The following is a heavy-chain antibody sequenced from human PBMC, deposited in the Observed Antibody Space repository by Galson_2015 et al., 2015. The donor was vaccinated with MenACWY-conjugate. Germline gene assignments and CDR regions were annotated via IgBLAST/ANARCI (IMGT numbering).Heavy chain of an antibody. Sequence: SVKVSCKASGGTFSSYAISWVRQAPGQGLEWMGGIIPIFGTANYAQKFQGRVTITADESTSTAYMELRSLRSDDTAVYYCARTVGSNYRWFDPWGQGTLVTVSS. D-gene: IGHD4-11*01. CDR3: ARTVGSNYRWFDP. J-gene: IGHJ5*02. V-gene: IGHV1-69*13. CDR1: GGTFSSYA. CDR2: IIPIFGTA.